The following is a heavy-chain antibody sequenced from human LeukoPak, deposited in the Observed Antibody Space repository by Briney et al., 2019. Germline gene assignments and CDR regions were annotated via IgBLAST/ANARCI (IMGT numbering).Heavy chain of an antibody. Sequence: SVKVSCKASGGTFSSYSISWVRQAPGQGLEWMGRIIPILGIANYAQKFQGRVTITADKSTSTAYMELSSLRSEDTAVYYWARGSYYYDSSGKGHYWGQGTLVTVSS. D-gene: IGHD3-22*01. CDR3: ARGSYYYDSSGKGHY. CDR2: IIPILGIA. J-gene: IGHJ4*02. V-gene: IGHV1-69*02. CDR1: GGTFSSYS.